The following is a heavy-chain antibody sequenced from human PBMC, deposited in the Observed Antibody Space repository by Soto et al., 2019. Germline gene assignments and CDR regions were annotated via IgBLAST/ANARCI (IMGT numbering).Heavy chain of an antibody. J-gene: IGHJ4*02. CDR1: GFTFSSYA. CDR2: ISGSGGST. Sequence: PGGSLRLSCAASGFTFSSYAMSWVRQAPGKGLEWVSAISGSGGSTYYADSVKGRFTISRDNSKNTLYLQMNSLRAEDTAVYYCAKPHYYDSSGYWSRGYYFDYWGQGTLVTVSS. CDR3: AKPHYYDSSGYWSRGYYFDY. D-gene: IGHD3-22*01. V-gene: IGHV3-23*01.